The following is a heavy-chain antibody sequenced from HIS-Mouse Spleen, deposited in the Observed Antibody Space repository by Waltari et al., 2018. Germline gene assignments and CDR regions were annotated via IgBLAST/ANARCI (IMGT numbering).Heavy chain of an antibody. CDR2: IYYSGST. V-gene: IGHV4-39*07. J-gene: IGHJ4*02. Sequence: QLQLQESGPGLVKPSETLSLTCTVSGGSISSRRYSLGWIRQPPGKGLEWIGSIYYSGSTYYNPSLKSRVTISVDTSKNQFSLKLSSVTAADTAVYYCAAMVRGVLDYWGQGTLVTVSS. D-gene: IGHD3-10*01. CDR3: AAMVRGVLDY. CDR1: GGSISSRRYS.